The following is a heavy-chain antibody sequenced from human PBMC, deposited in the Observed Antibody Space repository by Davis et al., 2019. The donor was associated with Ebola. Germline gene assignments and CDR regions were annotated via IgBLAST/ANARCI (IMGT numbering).Heavy chain of an antibody. CDR1: GFTFSSYW. V-gene: IGHV3-7*03. J-gene: IGHJ4*02. CDR2: IKQDGSEK. CDR3: ATLNYGSGSYTDY. Sequence: PGGSLRLSCAASGFTFSSYWMSWVRQAPGKGLEWVANIKQDGSEKYYVDSVKGRFTISRDNAKNSLYLQMNSLRAEDTAVYYCATLNYGSGSYTDYWGQGTLVTVSS. D-gene: IGHD3-10*01.